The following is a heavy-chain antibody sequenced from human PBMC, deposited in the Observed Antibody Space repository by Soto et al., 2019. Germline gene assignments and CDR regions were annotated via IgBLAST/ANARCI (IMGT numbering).Heavy chain of an antibody. CDR3: AAGHMVRGVIMGY. CDR1: GYSISRGYY. D-gene: IGHD3-10*01. V-gene: IGHV4-38-2*02. J-gene: IGHJ4*02. Sequence: SATVSLTCTVSGYSISRGYYWGWIRQPPGKGLEWIGSPYHSGSTHYNPSLKSRGPISVDTAQNQFSLKLSSMTAADTAVYYCAAGHMVRGVIMGYWGQGTLVTV. CDR2: PYHSGST.